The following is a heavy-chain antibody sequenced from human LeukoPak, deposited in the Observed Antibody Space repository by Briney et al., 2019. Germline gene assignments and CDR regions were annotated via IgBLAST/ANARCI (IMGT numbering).Heavy chain of an antibody. J-gene: IGHJ1*01. V-gene: IGHV3-49*03. CDR2: IRSKGDGGTT. CDR1: GSTFGNYA. D-gene: IGHD3-16*02. Sequence: GGSLRLSCTASGSTFGNYAMSWFRQAPGKGLEWIGSIRSKGDGGTTEYAASVKGRFIISRDDSRSIAYLQMDSLGTEDTAVYYCARGGYQFEHWGQGTLVTVSS. CDR3: ARGGYQFEH.